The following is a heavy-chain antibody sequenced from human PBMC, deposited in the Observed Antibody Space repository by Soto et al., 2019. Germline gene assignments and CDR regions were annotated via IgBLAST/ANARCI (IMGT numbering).Heavy chain of an antibody. CDR1: GGSISSGGYS. Sequence: SETLSLTCAVSGGSISSGGYSWSWIRQPPGKGLEWIGYIYHSGSTYYNPSLKSRVTISVDRSKNQFSLKLSSVTAADTAVYYRARIPSSWGQRSLVPVSS. J-gene: IGHJ5*02. CDR3: ARIPSS. V-gene: IGHV4-30-2*01. CDR2: IYHSGST. D-gene: IGHD2-21*01.